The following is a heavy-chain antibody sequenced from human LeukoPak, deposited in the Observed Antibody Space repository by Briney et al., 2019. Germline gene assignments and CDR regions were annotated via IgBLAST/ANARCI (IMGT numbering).Heavy chain of an antibody. CDR3: ARAQYSGYDATDY. CDR1: GFTFSSYS. Sequence: GGSLRLSCAASGFTFSSYSMNWVRQAPGKGLEWVSSISSSSSYIYYADSVKGRFTISRDNAKNSLYLQMNSLRAEDTAVYYCARAQYSGYDATDYWGQGTLVTVSS. V-gene: IGHV3-21*01. J-gene: IGHJ4*02. D-gene: IGHD5-12*01. CDR2: ISSSSSYI.